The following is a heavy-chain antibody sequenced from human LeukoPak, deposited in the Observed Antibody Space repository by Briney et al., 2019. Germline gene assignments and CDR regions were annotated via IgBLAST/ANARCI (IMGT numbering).Heavy chain of an antibody. CDR1: GYTFTGYY. CDR3: ARGGINMIVVVITTLFDY. CDR2: INPNSGGT. Sequence: GASVKVSCKASGYTFTGYYTHWVRQAHGQGLEWVGWINPNSGGTNYAQRFQGRLTMTRDTSISTAYMELSRLRSDDTAVYYGARGGINMIVVVITTLFDYWGQGTLVTVSS. V-gene: IGHV1-2*02. J-gene: IGHJ4*02. D-gene: IGHD3-22*01.